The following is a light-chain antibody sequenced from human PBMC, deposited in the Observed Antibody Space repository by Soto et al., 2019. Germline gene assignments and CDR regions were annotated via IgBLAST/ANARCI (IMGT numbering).Light chain of an antibody. J-gene: IGKJ1*01. CDR3: QQYGRSSGT. CDR1: QSVSSSS. CDR2: GAS. Sequence: EIVFAQSPGTLSLSPGERATLSCRASQSVSSSSLAWYQQKPGQAPRLLIYGASSRATGIPDRFSGSASGTDFTLTDSRLEPEDFAVYYCQQYGRSSGTFGQGTKVEIK. V-gene: IGKV3-20*01.